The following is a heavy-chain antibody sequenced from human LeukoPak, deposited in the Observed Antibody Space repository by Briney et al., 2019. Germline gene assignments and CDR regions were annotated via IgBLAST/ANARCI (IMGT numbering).Heavy chain of an antibody. Sequence: SETLSLNCAVYGGSFSGYYWSWIRQPPGKGPEWIGEINHSGSTNHNPSLKSRVTISVDASKNQFSLKLSSVTAADTSVYYCARAGGRVGSSLDFDYWGQGTTVTVSS. CDR3: ARAGGRVGSSLDFDY. CDR1: GGSFSGYY. V-gene: IGHV4-34*01. J-gene: IGHJ4*02. D-gene: IGHD6-6*01. CDR2: INHSGST.